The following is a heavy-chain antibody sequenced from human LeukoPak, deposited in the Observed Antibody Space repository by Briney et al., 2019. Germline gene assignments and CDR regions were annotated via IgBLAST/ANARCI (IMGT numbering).Heavy chain of an antibody. V-gene: IGHV3-21*01. Sequence: PGGSLRLSCAASGFTFSSYAMSWVRQAPGKGLEWVSSISSSSSYIYYADSVKGRFTISRDNAKNSLYLQMNSLRAEDTAVYYCARDGEYSSSGDYWGQGTLVTLSS. CDR1: GFTFSSYA. J-gene: IGHJ4*02. CDR3: ARDGEYSSSGDY. CDR2: ISSSSSYI. D-gene: IGHD6-13*01.